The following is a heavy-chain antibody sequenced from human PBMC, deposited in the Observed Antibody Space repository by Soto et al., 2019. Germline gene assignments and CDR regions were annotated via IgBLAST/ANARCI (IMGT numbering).Heavy chain of an antibody. CDR3: KMTDVSAVDY. J-gene: IGHJ4*02. CDR1: GYTFSGFD. V-gene: IGHV1-2*02. CDR2: IYPDSGGT. D-gene: IGHD2-21*02. Sequence: ASLQVSCKTSGYTFSGFDIHWGRQAPGQGLESMGWIYPDSGGTDYAQKLQGRVTMPRDTSISTASLDLSRLRTDDTAAYYCKMTDVSAVDYWGQGCMVLVS.